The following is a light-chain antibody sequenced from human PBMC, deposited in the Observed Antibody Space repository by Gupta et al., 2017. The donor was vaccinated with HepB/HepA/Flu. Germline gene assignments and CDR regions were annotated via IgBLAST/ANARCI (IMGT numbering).Light chain of an antibody. CDR3: QQYYSSPRT. J-gene: IGKJ1*01. Sequence: DIVMTQSPDSLAVSLGERATINCKSSQSVLYSSNNKNYLAWYQQKPGQPPKLLIYWASTRESGVPDRCSGSGSGTEFTLTISSLQAEDVAVYYCQQYYSSPRTFGQGTKVEIK. CDR2: WAS. CDR1: QSVLYSSNNKNY. V-gene: IGKV4-1*01.